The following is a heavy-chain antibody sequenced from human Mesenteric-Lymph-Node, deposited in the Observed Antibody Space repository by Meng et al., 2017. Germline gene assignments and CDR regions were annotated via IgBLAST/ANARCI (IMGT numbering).Heavy chain of an antibody. V-gene: IGHV4-34*02. CDR2: VYHNGVT. D-gene: IGHD3-10*01. Sequence: QVQLKQCGAEVLKPSETLSLTCAVYGGSLSAYYWSWIREPPGKGLEWMGEVYHNGVTKYSPSLRSRVVISIDTSKNQFSLNLRSVSAADKAMYYCARGGATPMIIKYWGPGTLVTVSS. J-gene: IGHJ4*02. CDR1: GGSLSAYY. CDR3: ARGGATPMIIKY.